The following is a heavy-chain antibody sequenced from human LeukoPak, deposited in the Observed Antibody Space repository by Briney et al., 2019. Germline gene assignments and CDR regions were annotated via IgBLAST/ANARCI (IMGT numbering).Heavy chain of an antibody. Sequence: GASVKVSCKASGYTFTSYDINWVRQATGQGLEWMGWMNPSSGNTGYAQKFQGRVTITRNTSISTAYMELSSLRSEDTAVYYCATGGDSGHPFDYWGQGTLVTVSS. V-gene: IGHV1-8*03. CDR1: GYTFTSYD. CDR2: MNPSSGNT. CDR3: ATGGDSGHPFDY. J-gene: IGHJ4*02. D-gene: IGHD5-12*01.